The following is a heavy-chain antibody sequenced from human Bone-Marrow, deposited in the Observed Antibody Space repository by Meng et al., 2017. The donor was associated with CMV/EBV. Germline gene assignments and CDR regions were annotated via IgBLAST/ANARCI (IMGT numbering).Heavy chain of an antibody. V-gene: IGHV3-48*04. CDR1: GCTFSSYS. CDR2: ISSSSSTI. J-gene: IGHJ4*02. CDR3: VKDQGEAGDY. D-gene: IGHD6-13*01. Sequence: GESLKISCAASGCTFSSYSMNWVRQAPGKGLEWVSYISSSSSTIHYAESVKGRSTISRDNAKNSLYLQMNSLRAEATAIYYCVKDQGEAGDYWGQGTLVTVSS.